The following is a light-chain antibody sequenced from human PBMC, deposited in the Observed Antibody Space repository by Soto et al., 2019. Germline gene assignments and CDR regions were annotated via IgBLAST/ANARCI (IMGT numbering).Light chain of an antibody. CDR2: GTS. J-gene: IGKJ2*01. Sequence: EIVLTQSPGTLSLSPGERATLSCRASQSVTGNTYLAWYQQKPGQASRLLIYGTSNRATGIPDRFSGSGSGTDFTLTISRLEPEDFAVYYCQHYGSSPPNTFGQGTKLEIK. CDR3: QHYGSSPPNT. V-gene: IGKV3-20*01. CDR1: QSVTGNTY.